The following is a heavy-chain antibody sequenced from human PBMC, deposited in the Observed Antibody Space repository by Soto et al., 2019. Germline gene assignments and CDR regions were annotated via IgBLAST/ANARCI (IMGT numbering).Heavy chain of an antibody. Sequence: VSGPTLVNPTQTLTLTCTFSGFSLSTSGVGVGWIRQPPGKALEWLALIYWDDDKRYSPSLKSRLTITKDTSKNQVVLTVTNMDPVDTATYYCAHRLTHSGYDPGDYFDYWGQGTLGTVSS. CDR2: IYWDDDK. J-gene: IGHJ4*02. D-gene: IGHD5-12*01. CDR1: GFSLSTSGVG. CDR3: AHRLTHSGYDPGDYFDY. V-gene: IGHV2-5*02.